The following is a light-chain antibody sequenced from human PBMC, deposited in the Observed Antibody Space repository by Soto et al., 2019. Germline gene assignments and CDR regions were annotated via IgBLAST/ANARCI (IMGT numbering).Light chain of an antibody. J-gene: IGLJ2*01. V-gene: IGLV4-69*01. Sequence: QLVLTQSPSASASLGASVKLTCTLSSGHSNYAIAWHQQQPEKGPRYLMKLNSDGSHNKGDGIPGRFSGSSSGAERYLTISSLQSEDEADYYCQTWGTDIHVVFGGGTKLTVL. CDR1: SGHSNYA. CDR3: QTWGTDIHVV. CDR2: LNSDGSH.